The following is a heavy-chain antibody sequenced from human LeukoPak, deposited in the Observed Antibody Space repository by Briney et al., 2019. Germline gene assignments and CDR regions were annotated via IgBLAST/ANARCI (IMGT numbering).Heavy chain of an antibody. J-gene: IGHJ4*02. D-gene: IGHD5-24*01. CDR3: ARGRDGYNGDY. V-gene: IGHV3-21*01. Sequence: PGGSLRLSCAASGLTFTSYSMTWVRQAPGKGLEWVSSISTSGTYIYYADSVKGRFTISRDNAKNSLDLQMDSLRAEDTAVYYCARGRDGYNGDYWGQGTLVTVSS. CDR2: ISTSGTYI. CDR1: GLTFTSYS.